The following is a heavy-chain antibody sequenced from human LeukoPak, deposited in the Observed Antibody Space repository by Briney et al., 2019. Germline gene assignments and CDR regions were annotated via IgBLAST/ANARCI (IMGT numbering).Heavy chain of an antibody. D-gene: IGHD6-19*01. J-gene: IGHJ4*02. CDR3: AKEGSGWHYFDN. V-gene: IGHV3-23*01. CDR2: ISGSGGST. CDR1: GFTFSSHA. Sequence: GGSLRLSCAASGFTFSSHAMSWVRQAPGKGLEWVSGISGSGGSTYYADSVKGRFTISRDNTKNTLYLQMNSLRAEDTAVYYCAKEGSGWHYFDNWGQGTLVTVSS.